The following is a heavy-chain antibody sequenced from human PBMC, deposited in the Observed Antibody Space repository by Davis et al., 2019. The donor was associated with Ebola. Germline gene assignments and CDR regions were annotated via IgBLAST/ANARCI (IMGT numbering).Heavy chain of an antibody. D-gene: IGHD2-21*02. CDR1: GGSFSGYY. V-gene: IGHV4-34*01. Sequence: MPSETLSLTCAVYGGSFSGYYWSCIRQPPGKGLEWIGEIYHSVTTNYNPSLKSRATISVDTSRNQFSLRLSSVTAADTAIYYCAVYTVVVTDIRAEYFQHWGQGTLATVSS. CDR2: IYHSVTT. J-gene: IGHJ1*01. CDR3: AVYTVVVTDIRAEYFQH.